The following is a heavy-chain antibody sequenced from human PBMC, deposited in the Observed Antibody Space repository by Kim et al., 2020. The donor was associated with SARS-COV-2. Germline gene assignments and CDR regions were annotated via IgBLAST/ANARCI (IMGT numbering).Heavy chain of an antibody. CDR1: DYSITTANR. V-gene: IGHV4-28*01. J-gene: IGHJ5*02. CDR3: ARLILPAWFDL. CDR2: IYYSGIT. Sequence: SETLSLTCAVSDYSITTANRWGWIRQPPGKGLEWIGYIYYSGITYYNPSLKSRVTMSVDTSKNQFSLMLSSVTAVDTAVYYCARLILPAWFDLWGQGTLVTVSS. D-gene: IGHD2-15*01.